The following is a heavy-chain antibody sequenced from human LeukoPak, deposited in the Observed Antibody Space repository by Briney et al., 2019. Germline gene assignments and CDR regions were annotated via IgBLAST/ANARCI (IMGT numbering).Heavy chain of an antibody. J-gene: IGHJ4*02. Sequence: GGSLRLSCAASGFTSSSYSMNWVRQAPGKGLEWVSSISSSSSYIYYADSVKGRFTISRDNAKNSLYLQMNSLRAEDTAVYYCARQKDCTNGVCSGLFDYWGQGTLVTVSS. CDR3: ARQKDCTNGVCSGLFDY. CDR1: GFTSSSYS. D-gene: IGHD2-8*01. CDR2: ISSSSSYI. V-gene: IGHV3-21*01.